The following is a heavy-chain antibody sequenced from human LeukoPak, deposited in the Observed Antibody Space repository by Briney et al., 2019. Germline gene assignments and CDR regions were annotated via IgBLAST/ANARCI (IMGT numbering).Heavy chain of an antibody. CDR3: ARSGYCGGDCYSYYYYYMDV. CDR2: ISSSGTYI. Sequence: GGSLRLSCAASAFTLSRYSMHWVRQAPGKGLEWVSSISSSGTYIYYADSVKGRFTISRDNAKKSLFLQMHSLRAEDTAVYYCARSGYCGGDCYSYYYYYMDVWGKGTTVTVS. D-gene: IGHD2-21*02. V-gene: IGHV3-21*01. CDR1: AFTLSRYS. J-gene: IGHJ6*03.